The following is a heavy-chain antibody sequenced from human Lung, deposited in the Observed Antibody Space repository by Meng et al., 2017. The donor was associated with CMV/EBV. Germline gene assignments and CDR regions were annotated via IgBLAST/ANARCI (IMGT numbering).Heavy chain of an antibody. Sequence: SVXVSXXASGYTFTSYYMHWVRQAPAQGLEWMGIINPSGGSTSYAQKFQGRVTMTRDTSTSTVYMELSSLRSEDTAVYYCARDFIPVFGVAPTYYYYGMDVWGQGXTVTVSS. CDR3: ARDFIPVFGVAPTYYYYGMDV. J-gene: IGHJ6*02. CDR1: GYTFTSYY. D-gene: IGHD3-3*01. CDR2: INPSGGST. V-gene: IGHV1-46*01.